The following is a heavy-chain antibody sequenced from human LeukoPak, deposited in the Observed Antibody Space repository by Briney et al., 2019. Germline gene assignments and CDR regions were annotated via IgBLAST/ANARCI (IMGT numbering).Heavy chain of an antibody. D-gene: IGHD2-15*01. V-gene: IGHV3-33*01. CDR1: GFTFNTHG. J-gene: IGHJ6*02. CDR3: VRISCTGSRCKPYSYYDMDV. Sequence: GRSLRLSCGASGFTFNTHGMHWVRQAPGKGLEWVAVIWDDGSIKYYSDSVKGRFTISRDNSKNTLYLQMNSLRAEDTAVYYCVRISCTGSRCKPYSYYDMDVWGQGTTVTVSS. CDR2: IWDDGSIK.